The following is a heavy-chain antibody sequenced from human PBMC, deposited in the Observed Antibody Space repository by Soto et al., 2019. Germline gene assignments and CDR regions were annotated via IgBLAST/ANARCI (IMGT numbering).Heavy chain of an antibody. CDR1: GGTFSSYA. CDR2: IIPIFGTA. Sequence: SVKVSCKASGGTFSSYAISWVRQAPGQGLEWMGGIIPIFGTANYAQKFQGRVTITADESTSTAYMELSSLRSEDTAVYYCAVGWIQLSYYYGMNVWGQGSTVTVSS. J-gene: IGHJ6*02. V-gene: IGHV1-69*13. CDR3: AVGWIQLSYYYGMNV. D-gene: IGHD5-18*01.